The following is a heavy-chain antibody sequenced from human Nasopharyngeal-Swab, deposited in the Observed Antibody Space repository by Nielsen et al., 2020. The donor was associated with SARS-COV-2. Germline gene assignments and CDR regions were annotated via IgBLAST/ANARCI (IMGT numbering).Heavy chain of an antibody. D-gene: IGHD6-19*01. CDR2: ISRTGDST. V-gene: IGHV3-23*01. J-gene: IGHJ4*02. CDR3: ATRRPPSRGWWYYFDY. Sequence: GESLKISCATSVFTFSDYAMNWVRQAPGKGLEWVSVISRTGDSTHYADSVKGRFTISRDNYKNTLYLQMNSLRAEDTAVYYCATRRPPSRGWWYYFDYWGQGTLVAVSS. CDR1: VFTFSDYA.